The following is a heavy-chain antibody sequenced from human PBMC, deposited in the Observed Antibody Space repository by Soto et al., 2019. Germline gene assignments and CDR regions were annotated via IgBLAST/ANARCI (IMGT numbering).Heavy chain of an antibody. D-gene: IGHD2-2*02. J-gene: IGHJ6*02. V-gene: IGHV1-2*02. CDR2: INPNSGGT. CDR3: AIPDGKGDCSSTSCYTFHYYGMDV. CDR1: GYTFTGYY. Sequence: ASVKVSCKASGYTFTGYYMHWVRQAPGQGLEWVGWINPNSGGTNYAQKFQGRVTMTRDTSISTAYMELSRLRSDDTAVYYCAIPDGKGDCSSTSCYTFHYYGMDVWGQGTTVTVSS.